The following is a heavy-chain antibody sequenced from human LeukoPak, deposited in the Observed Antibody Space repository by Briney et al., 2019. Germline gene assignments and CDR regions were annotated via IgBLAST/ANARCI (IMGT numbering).Heavy chain of an antibody. J-gene: IGHJ6*03. D-gene: IGHD5-12*01. V-gene: IGHV3-9*01. CDR3: ARDAAGGYSGYFYYYYYYMDV. Sequence: PGGSLRLSCAASGFTFDDYAMHWVRQAPGKDLEWVSGISWNSGSIGYADSVKGRFTISRDNAKDSLYLQMNSLRAEDTALYYCARDAAGGYSGYFYYYYYYMDVWGKGTTVTVSS. CDR2: ISWNSGSI. CDR1: GFTFDDYA.